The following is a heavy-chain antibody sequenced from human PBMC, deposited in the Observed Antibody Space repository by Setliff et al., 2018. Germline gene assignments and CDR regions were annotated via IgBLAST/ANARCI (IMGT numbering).Heavy chain of an antibody. Sequence: GASVKVSCKASGGTFSSYGINWVRQAPGQGLEWMGRIIPIGGIANYAQKFQGRVTITADKSTSTVYMELSSLRSEDTAVYYCGGAVRSGIDYHYYMDVWGKGTTVTVSS. V-gene: IGHV1-69*04. D-gene: IGHD6-6*01. J-gene: IGHJ6*03. CDR1: GGTFSSYG. CDR3: GGAVRSGIDYHYYMDV. CDR2: IIPIGGIA.